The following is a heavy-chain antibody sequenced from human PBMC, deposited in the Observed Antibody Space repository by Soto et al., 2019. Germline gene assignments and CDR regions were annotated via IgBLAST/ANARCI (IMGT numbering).Heavy chain of an antibody. Sequence: QVQLQESGPGLVKPSETLSLTCTVSGGSIRTYYWTWIRQPPGQGLEWIGYIYYSGSTNYNPSLKSRVTISVDTSKNQFSLNLSSVTAADTAVYDCARAVVYSTSYYGAGDYFDYWGQGILVTVSS. CDR1: GGSIRTYY. J-gene: IGHJ4*02. CDR3: ARAVVYSTSYYGAGDYFDY. V-gene: IGHV4-59*01. CDR2: IYYSGST. D-gene: IGHD6-13*01.